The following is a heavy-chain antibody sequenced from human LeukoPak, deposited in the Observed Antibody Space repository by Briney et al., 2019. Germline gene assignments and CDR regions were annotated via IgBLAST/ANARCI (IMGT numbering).Heavy chain of an antibody. Sequence: SETLSLTCAVYGGSFSGYYWSWIRQPPGKGLEWIGEINHSGSTNYNPYLKSRVTISVDTSKNQFSLKLSSVTAADTAVYYCARANGGIETMVRGPMQDYYYYYGMDVWGQGTTVTVSS. CDR2: INHSGST. J-gene: IGHJ6*02. CDR1: GGSFSGYY. V-gene: IGHV4-34*01. D-gene: IGHD3-10*01. CDR3: ARANGGIETMVRGPMQDYYYYYGMDV.